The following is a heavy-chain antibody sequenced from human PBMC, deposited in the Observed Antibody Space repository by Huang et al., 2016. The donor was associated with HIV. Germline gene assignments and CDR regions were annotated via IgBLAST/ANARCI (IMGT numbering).Heavy chain of an antibody. V-gene: IGHV3-30-3*01. D-gene: IGHD5-12*01. CDR1: RFTFSNYA. J-gene: IGHJ6*03. CDR3: ARDLWLRDLYYYYYMDV. CDR2: ISYDESNK. Sequence: QVQLVESGGGVVQPGRSLRLSCAASRFTFSNYAIHWVRQGPGKGLEWVAVISYDESNKYYADSVKGRFTLSRDNSKNTLYLQMNSLRAEDTAVYYCARDLWLRDLYYYYYMDVWGKGTTVTVSS.